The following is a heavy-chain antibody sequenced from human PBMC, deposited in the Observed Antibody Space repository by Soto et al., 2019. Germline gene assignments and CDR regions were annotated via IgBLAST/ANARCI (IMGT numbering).Heavy chain of an antibody. CDR2: ISGGGINT. J-gene: IGHJ4*02. CDR1: GFTFSSYA. V-gene: IGHV3-23*01. CDR3: ATVGRANYFDN. Sequence: GGSLRLSCAASGFTFSSYALTWVRQAPGKGLEWVSVISGGGINTLYADSVKGRFTISRDNSKNTLYLQMNSLRADDTAVYYCATVGRANYFDNWGQGTLVTVSS.